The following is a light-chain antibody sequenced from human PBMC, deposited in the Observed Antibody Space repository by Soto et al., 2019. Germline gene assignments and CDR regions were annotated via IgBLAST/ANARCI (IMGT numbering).Light chain of an antibody. CDR2: AAS. CDR3: QQSCNIPYT. Sequence: DIQMTQSPSSLSASVGDRVTITCRASQTISTYLNWYQQNPGKAPQLLIYAASSLQSGVPSRFSGRGSGTDFTLTISSLQPEDFATYDCQQSCNIPYTFGQGTKLEIK. CDR1: QTISTY. J-gene: IGKJ2*01. V-gene: IGKV1-39*01.